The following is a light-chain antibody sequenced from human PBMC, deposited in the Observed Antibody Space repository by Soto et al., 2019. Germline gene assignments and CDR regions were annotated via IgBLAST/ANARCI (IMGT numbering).Light chain of an antibody. J-gene: IGKJ1*01. CDR3: QQYNNWPRT. CDR1: QSVSSN. CDR2: GAS. Sequence: EIVMTQSPATLSVSPGDRATLSCRASQSVSSNLAWYQQKPGQAPRLLIYGASARATGIPVRFSGSGSGTEFTLTISSLQSEDFAIDYCQQYNNWPRTFGQGTKVEIK. V-gene: IGKV3-15*01.